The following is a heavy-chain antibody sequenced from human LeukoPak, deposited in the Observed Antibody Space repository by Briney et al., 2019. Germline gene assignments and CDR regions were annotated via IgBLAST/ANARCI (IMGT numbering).Heavy chain of an antibody. CDR3: AKSNYYDSSGYYDY. D-gene: IGHD3-22*01. J-gene: IGHJ4*02. V-gene: IGHV3-9*03. CDR2: ISWNSGSI. Sequence: PGRSLRLSRAASGFTFDDYAMHWVRQAPGKGLEWVSGISWNSGSIGYADSVKGRFTISRDNAKNSLYLQMNSLRAEDMALYYCAKSNYYDSSGYYDYWGQGTLVTVSS. CDR1: GFTFDDYA.